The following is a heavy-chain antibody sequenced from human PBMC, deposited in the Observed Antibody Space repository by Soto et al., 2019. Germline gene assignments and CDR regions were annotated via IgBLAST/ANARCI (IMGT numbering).Heavy chain of an antibody. D-gene: IGHD3-22*01. J-gene: IGHJ4*02. CDR2: IIPMFGTP. Sequence: QVQLVQSGAEVRKPGSSVKVSCKASGGTFSSHGISWVRQAPGQGLEWMGGIIPMFGTPKHAQKFQGRVTITADESTSTVYMELSSLRAEDTAVYYCARQDHHDSSGYFLYYWGQGTPVTVSS. V-gene: IGHV1-69*01. CDR1: GGTFSSHG. CDR3: ARQDHHDSSGYFLYY.